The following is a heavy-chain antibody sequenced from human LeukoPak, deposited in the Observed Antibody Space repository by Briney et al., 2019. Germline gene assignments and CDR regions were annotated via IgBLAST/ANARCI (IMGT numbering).Heavy chain of an antibody. Sequence: PGGSLRLSCAASGFTFSSYSMNWVRQAPGKGLEWVSSISSSSRYIYYADSVKGRFTISRDNAKNSLYLQMNSLRAEDTAVYYCARASHVDTARVGYWGQGTLVTVSS. CDR3: ARASHVDTARVGY. V-gene: IGHV3-21*01. CDR1: GFTFSSYS. J-gene: IGHJ4*02. CDR2: ISSSSRYI. D-gene: IGHD5-18*01.